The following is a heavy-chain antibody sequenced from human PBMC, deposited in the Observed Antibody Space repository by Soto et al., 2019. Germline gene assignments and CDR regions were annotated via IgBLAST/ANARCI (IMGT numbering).Heavy chain of an antibody. CDR2: IYYSGST. Sequence: QLQLQESGPGLVKPSETLSLTCTVSGGSISSSSYYWGWIRQPPGKGLEWIGSIYYSGSTYYNPSLKSRVTISVDTSKNQFSLKLSSVTAADTAVYYCARLPTDDGWRTYYYDSSEDWGQGTLVTVSS. CDR1: GGSISSSSYY. V-gene: IGHV4-39*01. J-gene: IGHJ4*02. CDR3: ARLPTDDGWRTYYYDSSED. D-gene: IGHD3-22*01.